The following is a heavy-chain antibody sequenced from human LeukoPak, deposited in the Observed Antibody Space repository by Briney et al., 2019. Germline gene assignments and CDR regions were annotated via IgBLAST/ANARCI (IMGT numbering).Heavy chain of an antibody. V-gene: IGHV4-39*01. CDR3: AKGYCRGNSCYDDRGAFDY. D-gene: IGHD2-2*01. CDR2: IYYSGST. Sequence: PSETLSLTCTVSGASISSGPYYWGWIRQPPGKGLEWIGTIYYSGSTYYNPSLKSRVTISVDTSKNQFSLKLSSVTAADTAVYYCAKGYCRGNSCYDDRGAFDYWGQGTLVTVSS. J-gene: IGHJ4*02. CDR1: GASISSGPYY.